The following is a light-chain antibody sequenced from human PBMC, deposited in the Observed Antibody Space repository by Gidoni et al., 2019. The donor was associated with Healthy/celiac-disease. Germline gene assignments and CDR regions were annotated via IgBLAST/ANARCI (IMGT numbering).Light chain of an antibody. CDR3: QAWDSSTDVV. CDR2: QDS. J-gene: IGLJ2*01. V-gene: IGLV3-1*01. CDR1: KLGDKY. Sequence: SYELTQPPSVSVSPGQPASITCSGDKLGDKYACWYQQKPGQSPVLVIYQDSKRPSGIPYRFSGSNSGNTATLTISGTQAMDEADYYCQAWDSSTDVVFGGGTKLTVL.